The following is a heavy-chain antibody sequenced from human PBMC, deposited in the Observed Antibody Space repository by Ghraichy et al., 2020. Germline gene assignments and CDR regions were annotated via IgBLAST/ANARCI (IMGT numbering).Heavy chain of an antibody. CDR2: IYHSGST. J-gene: IGHJ4*02. Sequence: SETLSLTCTVSGYSISSGYYWGWIRQPPGKGLEWIGSIYHSGSTYYNPSLKSRVTISVDTSKNQFSLKLSSVTAADTAGYYCARTDFWGGYLDYFDYWGQGTLVTVSS. D-gene: IGHD3-3*01. CDR1: GYSISSGYY. CDR3: ARTDFWGGYLDYFDY. V-gene: IGHV4-38-2*02.